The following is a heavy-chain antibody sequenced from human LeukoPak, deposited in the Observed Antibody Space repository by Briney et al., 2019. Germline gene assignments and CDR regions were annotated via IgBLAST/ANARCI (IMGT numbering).Heavy chain of an antibody. Sequence: GASVKVSCKASAYTFTGYYLHWVRQAPGQGLEWMGWINPNSGGTNYVQKFQGRVTMTRDTSISTAYMELSRLTSDDTAIYYCARPRGSGWHYSDYWGQGTLVTVSS. J-gene: IGHJ4*02. D-gene: IGHD6-19*01. V-gene: IGHV1-2*02. CDR1: AYTFTGYY. CDR3: ARPRGSGWHYSDY. CDR2: INPNSGGT.